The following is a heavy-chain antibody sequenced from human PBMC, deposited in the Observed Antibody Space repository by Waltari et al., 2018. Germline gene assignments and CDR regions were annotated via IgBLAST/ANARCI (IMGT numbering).Heavy chain of an antibody. CDR1: GGSISSYY. V-gene: IGHV4-59*01. J-gene: IGHJ3*02. CDR3: ARGNWWELLRPPAFDI. CDR2: IYYSGSP. Sequence: QVQLQESGPGLVKPSETLSLTCTVSGGSISSYYWSWIRQPPGKGLEWIGYIYYSGSPHYNPSLKSRVTISVDTSKNQLSLKLGSVTAADTAVYYCARGNWWELLRPPAFDIWGQGTMVTVSS. D-gene: IGHD1-26*01.